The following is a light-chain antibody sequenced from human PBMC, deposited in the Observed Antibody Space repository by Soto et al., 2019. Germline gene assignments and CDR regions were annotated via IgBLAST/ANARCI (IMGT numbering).Light chain of an antibody. V-gene: IGKV3-11*01. Sequence: IVLTQSPATLSLSPGKRATLSCRASQNIISYLIWYQHKPCQAPRLLIYDVSNRATCIPARFRSRGFGTDFTLTISSLEPEDFAVYYCQQYNNWPLTFGQGTRLEI. CDR1: QNIISY. J-gene: IGKJ5*01. CDR2: DVS. CDR3: QQYNNWPLT.